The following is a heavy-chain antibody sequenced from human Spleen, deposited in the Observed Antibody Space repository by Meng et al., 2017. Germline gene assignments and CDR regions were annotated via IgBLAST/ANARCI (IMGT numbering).Heavy chain of an antibody. CDR1: GFTFDDYA. V-gene: IGHV3-9*01. D-gene: IGHD3-16*01. CDR2: ISWNSGSI. Sequence: SLKISCAASGFTFDDYAMHWVRQAPGKGLEWVSGISWNSGSIGYADSVKGRFTISRDNAKNSLYLQMNSLRAEDTAVYYCARDAIGGSLDYVWGTHSFDYWGQGALVTVSS. J-gene: IGHJ4*02. CDR3: ARDAIGGSLDYVWGTHSFDY.